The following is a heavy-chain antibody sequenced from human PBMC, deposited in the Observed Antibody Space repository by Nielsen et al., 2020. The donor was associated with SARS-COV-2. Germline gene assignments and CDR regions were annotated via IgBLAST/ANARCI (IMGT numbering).Heavy chain of an antibody. D-gene: IGHD3-10*01. CDR1: GGSFSGYY. J-gene: IGHJ4*02. V-gene: IGHV4-34*01. Sequence: SETLSLTCAVYGGSFSGYYWSWIRQPPGKGLEWIGEINHSGSTNYNPSLKSRVTISVDKSKNQFSLKLSSVTAADTAVYYCARVLWFGELLYFDYWGQGTPVTVSS. CDR2: INHSGST. CDR3: ARVLWFGELLYFDY.